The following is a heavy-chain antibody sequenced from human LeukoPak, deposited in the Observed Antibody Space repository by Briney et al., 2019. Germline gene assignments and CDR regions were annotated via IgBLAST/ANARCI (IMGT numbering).Heavy chain of an antibody. Sequence: GGSLRLACVASGVTFSSYGMSWVRQAPGKGLEWVSSISSSSSYIYYADSVKGRFTISRDNAKNSLYLQMNSLRAEDTAVYYCARDGILDAFDIWGQGTMVTVSS. J-gene: IGHJ3*02. V-gene: IGHV3-21*01. D-gene: IGHD2-15*01. CDR1: GVTFSSYG. CDR3: ARDGILDAFDI. CDR2: ISSSSSYI.